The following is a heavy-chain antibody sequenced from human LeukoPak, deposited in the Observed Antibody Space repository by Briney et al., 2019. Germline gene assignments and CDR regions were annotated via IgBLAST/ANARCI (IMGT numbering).Heavy chain of an antibody. J-gene: IGHJ4*02. V-gene: IGHV1-2*06. D-gene: IGHD1-26*01. CDR1: GCTFTGYY. CDR2: INPNTGGS. Sequence: ASVRVSCKASGCTFTGYYMHWVRQAPGQGLEWLGRINPNTGGSDYAQKFQGRVTMTSDTSTSTAYMELSRLNSDDTAVYYCATLVSGIDYWGQGTLVTVSS. CDR3: ATLVSGIDY.